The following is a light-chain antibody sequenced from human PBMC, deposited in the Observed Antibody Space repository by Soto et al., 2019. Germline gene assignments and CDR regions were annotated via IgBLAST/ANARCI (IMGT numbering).Light chain of an antibody. Sequence: EIVMTQSPATLSVSPGERATLSCRASQSVNRNLAWYQQKPGQAPRLLIYAASTRATGIPARFSGSGSETEFTLTISSLQSEDFAIYYCQQYNNWWTFGQGAKVVI. CDR1: QSVNRN. CDR2: AAS. J-gene: IGKJ1*01. CDR3: QQYNNWWT. V-gene: IGKV3-15*01.